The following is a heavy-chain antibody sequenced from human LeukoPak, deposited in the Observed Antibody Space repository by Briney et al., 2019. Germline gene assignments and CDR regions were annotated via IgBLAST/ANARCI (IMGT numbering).Heavy chain of an antibody. Sequence: GGSLKLSCATSGFTFNGSALHWVRQASGQGLEWVGRIRSEAHRYATAYAASVKGRFTVSRDDSKNMAYLQMNSLKTEDAAIYYCTRRHYGDYVVDNWGQGTLVTVSS. CDR3: TRRHYGDYVVDN. J-gene: IGHJ4*02. D-gene: IGHD4-17*01. V-gene: IGHV3-73*01. CDR1: GFTFNGSA. CDR2: IRSEAHRYAT.